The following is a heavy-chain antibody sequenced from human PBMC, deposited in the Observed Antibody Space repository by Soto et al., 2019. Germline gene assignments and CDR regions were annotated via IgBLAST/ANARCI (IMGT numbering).Heavy chain of an antibody. CDR2: IYPDDSDT. Sequence: ESLKISCQSSGSTFSTYGVAWVRQRPGKALEWLGLIYPDDSDTRYNPSFRGQVTISAEKSSSTIFLQWSSLKASDTATYYCARQRLDASDNCFLGPLDVWGQGTTVTVSS. CDR1: GSTFSTYG. D-gene: IGHD2-21*01. V-gene: IGHV5-51*01. J-gene: IGHJ6*02. CDR3: ARQRLDASDNCFLGPLDV.